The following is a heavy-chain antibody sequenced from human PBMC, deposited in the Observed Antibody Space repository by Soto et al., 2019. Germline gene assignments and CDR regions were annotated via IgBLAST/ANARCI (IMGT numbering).Heavy chain of an antibody. V-gene: IGHV4-30-2*01. Sequence: SETLSLTCAVSGGSISSGGYYWSWIRQQPGKGLESIGYIYHSGSTYYNPSLKSRVTISVDTSKNQFSLKLNSMTAADTAVYYCARHNYGSGSTYFDYWGQGTLVTVSS. D-gene: IGHD3-10*01. J-gene: IGHJ4*02. CDR2: IYHSGST. CDR3: ARHNYGSGSTYFDY. CDR1: GGSISSGGYY.